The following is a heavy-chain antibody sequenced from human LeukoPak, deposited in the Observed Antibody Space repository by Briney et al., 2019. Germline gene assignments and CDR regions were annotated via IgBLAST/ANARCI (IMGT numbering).Heavy chain of an antibody. CDR3: AKGAPYYYAMDV. Sequence: GGSLRLSCAASGFTFSNYDMHWVRQAPGKGLEWVAVISYDGSNKYYADSVKGRFTISRDNSKNTLYLQMSSLRAEDTAVFYCAKGAPYYYAMDVWGQGTTVTVSS. CDR2: ISYDGSNK. J-gene: IGHJ6*02. V-gene: IGHV3-30*18. CDR1: GFTFSNYD.